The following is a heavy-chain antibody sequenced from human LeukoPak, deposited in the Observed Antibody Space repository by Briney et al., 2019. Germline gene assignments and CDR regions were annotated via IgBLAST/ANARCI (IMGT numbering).Heavy chain of an antibody. CDR1: GYRFTDYW. D-gene: IGHD5-12*01. V-gene: IGHV5-51*01. J-gene: IGHJ4*03. CDR3: ARQRGAYGGYGEIDY. Sequence: GESLKISCKGSGYRFTDYWIGWVRQMPGKGLEWMGIIYPGDSDTRYSPSFQGQVTISADKSISTAYLQWSSLKASDSAMFYCARQRGAYGGYGEIDYWGQGTTVTVSS. CDR2: IYPGDSDT.